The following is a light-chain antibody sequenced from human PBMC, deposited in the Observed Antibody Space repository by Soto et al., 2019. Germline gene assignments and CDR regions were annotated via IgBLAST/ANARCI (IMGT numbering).Light chain of an antibody. CDR1: QSVSSI. Sequence: EIVMTQSPATLSVSPGERANLSCRASQSVSSILAWYQQKPGQAPRLLIYGASTRATGIPARFSGSGSGTEFTLTISSLQSEDFAVYYCQQYINWPPTFGQGTKVEIK. V-gene: IGKV3-15*01. CDR2: GAS. J-gene: IGKJ1*01. CDR3: QQYINWPPT.